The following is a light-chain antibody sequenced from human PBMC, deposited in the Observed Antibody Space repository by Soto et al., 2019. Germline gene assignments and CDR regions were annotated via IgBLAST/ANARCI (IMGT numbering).Light chain of an antibody. Sequence: DIQMTQSPSSLSASVGDRVTITCQASQDISNYLNWDQQKPGKAPKLLIYDASNLETGVPSRFNGSGSGTDFTFTISSLQPEDIATYYCQQYDNLPRLTFGGGPKVEIK. CDR3: QQYDNLPRLT. CDR2: DAS. CDR1: QDISNY. J-gene: IGKJ4*01. V-gene: IGKV1-33*01.